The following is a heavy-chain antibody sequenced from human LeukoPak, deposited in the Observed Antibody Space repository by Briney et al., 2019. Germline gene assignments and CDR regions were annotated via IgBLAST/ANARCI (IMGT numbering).Heavy chain of an antibody. J-gene: IGHJ4*02. Sequence: ASVKVSCKASGGTFSSYAISWVRQAPGQGLEWMGGIIPIFGTANYAQKFQGRVTITADESTSTAYMELSSLRSEDTAVYYCARARDYYDSSGYGYFDYWGQGTLVTVSS. CDR2: IIPIFGTA. CDR1: GGTFSSYA. D-gene: IGHD3-22*01. V-gene: IGHV1-69*13. CDR3: ARARDYYDSSGYGYFDY.